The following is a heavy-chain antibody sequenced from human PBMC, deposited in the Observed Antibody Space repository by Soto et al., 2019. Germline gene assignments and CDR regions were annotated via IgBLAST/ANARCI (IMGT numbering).Heavy chain of an antibody. CDR1: GGSISSGGYS. CDR2: IYYSGST. D-gene: IGHD3-22*01. Sequence: SETLSLTCAVSGGSISSGGYSWSWIRQPPGKGLEWIGYIYYSGSTYYNPSLKSRVTISVDTSKNQFSLKLSSVTAADTAVYYCARQRITMIVVVLYFDYWGQGTLVTVSS. J-gene: IGHJ4*02. V-gene: IGHV4-30-2*03. CDR3: ARQRITMIVVVLYFDY.